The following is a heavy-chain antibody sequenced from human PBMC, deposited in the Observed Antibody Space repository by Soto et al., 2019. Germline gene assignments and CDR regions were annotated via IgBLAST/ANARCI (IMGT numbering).Heavy chain of an antibody. J-gene: IGHJ6*03. V-gene: IGHV4-34*01. Sequence: SETLSLTCAVYGGSFSGYYWSWIRQPPGKGLEWIGEINHSGSTNYNPSLKSRVTISVDTSKNQFSLKLSSVTAADTAVYYCARGVRFVSSHYYYYYYMDVWGKGTTVTVSS. D-gene: IGHD3-3*01. CDR1: GGSFSGYY. CDR2: INHSGST. CDR3: ARGVRFVSSHYYYYYYMDV.